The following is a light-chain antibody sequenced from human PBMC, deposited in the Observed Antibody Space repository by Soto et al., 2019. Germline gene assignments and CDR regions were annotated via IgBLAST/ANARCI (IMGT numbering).Light chain of an antibody. V-gene: IGKV3-20*01. Sequence: EILFTQSPGTLSLSPGERATLACRASQSGSNNYFAWYQQKPGQAPRLLIYGASNTATGIPDRFSGGGSGTDFTITIRRLEPEDFAVYYCQQYGSSGTFGQGTKVDIK. CDR1: QSGSNNY. CDR2: GAS. CDR3: QQYGSSGT. J-gene: IGKJ1*01.